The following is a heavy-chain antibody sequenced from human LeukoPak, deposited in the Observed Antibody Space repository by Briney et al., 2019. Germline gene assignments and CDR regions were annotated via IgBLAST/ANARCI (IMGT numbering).Heavy chain of an antibody. J-gene: IGHJ4*02. CDR2: ISGSGGST. CDR1: GFTFSSYA. Sequence: GGSLRLSCAASGFTFSSYAMSWVRQAPGKGLKWVSAISGSGGSTYYADSVKGRFTISRDNSKNTLYLQMNSLRAEDTAVYYCAKDMGNYDFWSGYYVFDYWGQGTLVTVSS. D-gene: IGHD3-3*01. V-gene: IGHV3-23*01. CDR3: AKDMGNYDFWSGYYVFDY.